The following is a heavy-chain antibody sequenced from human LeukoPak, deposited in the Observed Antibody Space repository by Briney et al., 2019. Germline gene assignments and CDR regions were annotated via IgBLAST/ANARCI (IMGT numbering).Heavy chain of an antibody. J-gene: IGHJ5*02. CDR1: GFTFSSYG. Sequence: PGGSLRLSCAASGFTFSSYGIHWVRQAPGKGLEWVAFIRYDGSNKYYADSVKGRFTISRDNSKNTLYLQMNSLRAEDTAVYYCAKAPDYYGSGSYYNWFDPWGQGTLVTVSS. CDR3: AKAPDYYGSGSYYNWFDP. CDR2: IRYDGSNK. V-gene: IGHV3-30*02. D-gene: IGHD3-10*01.